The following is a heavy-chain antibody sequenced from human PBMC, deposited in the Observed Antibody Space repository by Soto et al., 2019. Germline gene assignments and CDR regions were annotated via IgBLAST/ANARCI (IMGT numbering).Heavy chain of an antibody. V-gene: IGHV3-15*01. CDR3: TTAYYDSSGYSSGFFDY. CDR1: GFTFSNAW. J-gene: IGHJ4*02. Sequence: GGSLRLSCAASGFTFSNAWMSWVRQAPGKGLEWVGRIKSKTDGGTTDYAAPVKGRFTISRDDSKNTLYLQMNSLKTEDKAVYYCTTAYYDSSGYSSGFFDYWGQGTLVTVSS. CDR2: IKSKTDGGTT. D-gene: IGHD3-22*01.